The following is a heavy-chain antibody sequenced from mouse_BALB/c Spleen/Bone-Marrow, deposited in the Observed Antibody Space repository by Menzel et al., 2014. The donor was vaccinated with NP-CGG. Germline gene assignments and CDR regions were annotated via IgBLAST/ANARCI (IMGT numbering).Heavy chain of an antibody. CDR1: RFDFSRYW. Sequence: EVQLVESGGGLVQPGGSLKLSCAASRFDFSRYWMSWVRQAPGKGLEWIGEINPGSNTINYTPSLKDKFIISRDNAKNTLYLQMSKVKSEDTALYYCARLGYYGWFAYWGQGTLVTVSA. V-gene: IGHV4-1*02. D-gene: IGHD2-3*01. CDR3: ARLGYYGWFAY. CDR2: INPGSNTI. J-gene: IGHJ3*01.